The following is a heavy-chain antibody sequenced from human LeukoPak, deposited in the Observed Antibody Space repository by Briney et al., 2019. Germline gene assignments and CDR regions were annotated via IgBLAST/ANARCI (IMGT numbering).Heavy chain of an antibody. D-gene: IGHD5-18*01. CDR1: GFIFSNYN. V-gene: IGHV3-48*01. Sequence: PGGPLRLSCAASGFIFSNYNMNWVRQTPGKGLEWLSYISSSSGIIYYADSVKGRFTIYRDNAKNSLYLQMNSLRAEDTAMYYCARALGYSYGYSVDYWGQGTLVTVSS. CDR3: ARALGYSYGYSVDY. CDR2: ISSSSGII. J-gene: IGHJ4*02.